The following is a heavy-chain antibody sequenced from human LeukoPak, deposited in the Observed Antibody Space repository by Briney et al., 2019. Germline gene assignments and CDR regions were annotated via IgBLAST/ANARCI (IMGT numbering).Heavy chain of an antibody. V-gene: IGHV3-23*01. CDR2: ISGGGSST. D-gene: IGHD3-16*02. J-gene: IGHJ4*02. CDR3: AKDSGGSYLASEIDY. Sequence: PGGSLRLSCAASGFTFSSHGMSWVRQAPGKGLEWVSGISGGGSSTYYADPVKGRFTISRDNSKTTLYLQMSSLRPEDTAIYYCAKDSGGSYLASEIDYWGQGTLVTVSS. CDR1: GFTFSSHG.